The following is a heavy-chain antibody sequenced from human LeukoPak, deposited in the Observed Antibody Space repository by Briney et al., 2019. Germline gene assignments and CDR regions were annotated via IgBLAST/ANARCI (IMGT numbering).Heavy chain of an antibody. CDR3: AELGISTIGGV. Sequence: GRSLRPSRAAPGFTFSSDSISSVRQAPGKGLEWVSSITSISSYIYYTHSVKGRFTMSRDNAQNSLYLQKNSLRDENTAVYNCAELGISTIGGVWGKGTTVTISS. CDR2: ITSISSYI. J-gene: IGHJ6*04. D-gene: IGHD3-10*02. V-gene: IGHV3-21*03. CDR1: GFTFSSDS.